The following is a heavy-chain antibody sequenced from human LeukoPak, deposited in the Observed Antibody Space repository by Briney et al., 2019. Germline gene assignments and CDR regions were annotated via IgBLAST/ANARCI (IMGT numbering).Heavy chain of an antibody. Sequence: PSETLSLTCIVSGDSIRSSGHYWVWIRQPPGKGLEWIGYIYYSGSTKYNPSLKSRVTISVDASKTQFSLKLNSVTAADTAVYYCARGSRELYYFDYWGQGTLVTVSS. V-gene: IGHV4-61*08. CDR2: IYYSGST. CDR3: ARGSRELYYFDY. J-gene: IGHJ4*02. CDR1: GDSIRSSGHY. D-gene: IGHD1-7*01.